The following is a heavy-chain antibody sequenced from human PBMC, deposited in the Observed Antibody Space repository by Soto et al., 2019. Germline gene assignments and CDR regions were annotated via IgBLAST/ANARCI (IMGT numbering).Heavy chain of an antibody. D-gene: IGHD2-2*01. Sequence: SETLSLTCTVSGGSISSGGYYWSWIRQHPGKGLEWIGYIYYSGSTYYNPSLKSRVTISVDTSKNQFSLKLSSVTAADTAVYYCARVVVVPAASYYFDYWGQGTLVTVSS. V-gene: IGHV4-31*03. CDR3: ARVVVVPAASYYFDY. CDR1: GGSISSGGYY. J-gene: IGHJ4*02. CDR2: IYYSGST.